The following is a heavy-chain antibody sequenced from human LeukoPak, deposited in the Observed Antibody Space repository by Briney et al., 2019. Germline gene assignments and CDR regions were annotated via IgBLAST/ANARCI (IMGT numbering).Heavy chain of an antibody. D-gene: IGHD6-19*01. CDR2: INPSGGST. J-gene: IGHJ4*02. Sequence: ASVKVSCKASGYTFNNHYMYWVRQAPGQGLEWMGVINPSGGSTSYAQKFQGRVTMTRDTSTRTVYVEVNSLRSEDTAVNYCARQGTYSSAIGMGYWGQGTLVTVSS. CDR3: ARQGTYSSAIGMGY. CDR1: GYTFNNHY. V-gene: IGHV1-46*02.